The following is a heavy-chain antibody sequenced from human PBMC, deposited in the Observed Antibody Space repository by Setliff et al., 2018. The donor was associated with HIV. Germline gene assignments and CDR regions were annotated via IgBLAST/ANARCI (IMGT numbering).Heavy chain of an antibody. CDR1: SDSISSSSYY. J-gene: IGHJ3*01. V-gene: IGHV4-39*01. CDR2: IFNDGRT. CDR3: ARRGDSSGYYDAFDV. D-gene: IGHD3-22*01. Sequence: SETLSLTCTVSSDSISSSSYYWGWIRQPPGKGLEWIGSIFNDGRTYYNPSLKSRVTIPMDTSTNQFSLKLTSVTAADTAMYYCARRGDSSGYYDAFDVWGQGTKVTVSS.